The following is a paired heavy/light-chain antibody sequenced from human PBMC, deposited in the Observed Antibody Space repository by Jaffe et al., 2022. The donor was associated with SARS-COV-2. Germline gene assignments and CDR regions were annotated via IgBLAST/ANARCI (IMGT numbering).Heavy chain of an antibody. J-gene: IGHJ4*02. CDR1: GYTFTSYG. D-gene: IGHD3-10*01. V-gene: IGHV1-18*01. Sequence: QVQLVQSGAEVKKPGASVKVSCKASGYTFTSYGISWVRQAPGQGLEWMGWISAYNGNTNYAQKLQGRVTMTTDTSTSTAYMELRSLRSDDTAVYYCALLWLPGYYGSGRLTNYFDYWGQGTLVTVSS. CDR3: ALLWLPGYYGSGRLTNYFDY. CDR2: ISAYNGNT.
Light chain of an antibody. CDR2: DAS. CDR3: QQYDNLPRT. J-gene: IGKJ1*01. CDR1: QDISNY. V-gene: IGKV1-33*01. Sequence: DIQMTQSPSSLSASVGDRVTITCQASQDISNYLNWYQQKPGKAPKLLIYDASNLETGVPSRFSGSGSGTDFTFTISSLQPEDIATYYCQQYDNLPRTFGQGTKVEIK.